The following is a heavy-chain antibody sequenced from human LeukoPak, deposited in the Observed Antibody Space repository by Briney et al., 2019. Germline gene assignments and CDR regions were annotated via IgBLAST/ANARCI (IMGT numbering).Heavy chain of an antibody. V-gene: IGHV5-51*01. D-gene: IGHD3-22*01. CDR2: IYPDDSET. Sequence: GESLKISCKGSGYTFSAYWIGWVRQMPGKGLEWMGIIYPDDSETKYSPSFQGQVTISADKSISTAYLQWSSLKASDTAMYYCARHRDNYDSSGYFEDYWGQGTLVTVSS. CDR1: GYTFSAYW. J-gene: IGHJ4*02. CDR3: ARHRDNYDSSGYFEDY.